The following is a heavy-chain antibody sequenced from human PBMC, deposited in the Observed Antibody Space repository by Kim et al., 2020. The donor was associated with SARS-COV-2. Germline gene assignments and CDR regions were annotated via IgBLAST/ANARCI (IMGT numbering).Heavy chain of an antibody. CDR1: GYTFSSYD. CDR3: ARGRSRLRRISWVDP. J-gene: IGHJ5*02. V-gene: IGHV1-8*01. Sequence: ASVMVSCTASGYTFSSYDINWVRQATGQGPEWMGWMNPNSGRTGYSQKFQGRVTMTSNTSINTAYMELSSLRSEDTAVYYCARGRSRLRRISWVDPWGQGTLVTVSS. D-gene: IGHD4-17*01. CDR2: MNPNSGRT.